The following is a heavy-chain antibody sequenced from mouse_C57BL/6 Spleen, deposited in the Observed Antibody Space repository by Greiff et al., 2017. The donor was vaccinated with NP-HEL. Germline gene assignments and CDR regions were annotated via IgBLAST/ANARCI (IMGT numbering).Heavy chain of an antibody. CDR3: ARKITTVWYFDY. CDR2: IYPSDGCP. J-gene: IGHJ2*01. V-gene: IGHV1-78*01. D-gene: IGHD1-1*01. Sequence: VKLQESDAELVKPGASVKISCKVSGYTFTGHTIHWMQQRPEQGLEWIGYIYPSDGCPKYNEKFKGKVTLTADHTTSTAYMQLNSLTSEDSAVYFCARKITTVWYFDYWGQGTPLTVSS. CDR1: GYTFTGHT.